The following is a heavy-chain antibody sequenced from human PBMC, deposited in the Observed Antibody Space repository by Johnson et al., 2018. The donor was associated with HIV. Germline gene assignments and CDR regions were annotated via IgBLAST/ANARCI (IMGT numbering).Heavy chain of an antibody. Sequence: QVQLVESGGGVVQPGTSLRLACAASGFTFSSFAMHWVRQAPGKGLEWVSGINWNGGTTGYADSVKGRFTISRDNSKNTLYLQMNSLRAEDTAVYYCARDLTSTMIVVVIQPRDAFDIWGQGTMVTVSS. CDR1: GFTFSSFA. V-gene: IGHV3-NL1*01. J-gene: IGHJ3*02. CDR3: ARDLTSTMIVVVIQPRDAFDI. CDR2: INWNGGTT. D-gene: IGHD3-22*01.